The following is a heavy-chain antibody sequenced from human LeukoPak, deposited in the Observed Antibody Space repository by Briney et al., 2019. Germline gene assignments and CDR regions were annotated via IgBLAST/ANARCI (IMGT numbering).Heavy chain of an antibody. CDR1: GFTFSSYA. V-gene: IGHV3-23*01. D-gene: IGHD3-10*01. Sequence: PGGSLRLSCAASGFTFSSYAMSWVRQAPGKGLEWVSAISGSGGSTYYADSVKGRFTISRDNSKNTLYLQMNSLRAEDTAVYYCAKVAGFGELFYYGMDVWGQGTTVTVSS. J-gene: IGHJ6*02. CDR3: AKVAGFGELFYYGMDV. CDR2: ISGSGGST.